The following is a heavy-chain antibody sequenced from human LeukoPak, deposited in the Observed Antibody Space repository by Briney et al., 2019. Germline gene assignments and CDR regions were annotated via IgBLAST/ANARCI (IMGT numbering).Heavy chain of an antibody. D-gene: IGHD3-3*01. CDR3: ARDLLTYDFWSGYGY. CDR2: IYSGGST. J-gene: IGHJ4*02. CDR1: GFTFSSNY. Sequence: TGGSLRLSCAASGFTFSSNYMSWVRQAPGKGLEWVSVIYSGGSTYYADSVKGRFTISRDNSKNTLYLQMNSLRAEDTAVYYCARDLLTYDFWSGYGYWGQGTLVTVSS. V-gene: IGHV3-66*02.